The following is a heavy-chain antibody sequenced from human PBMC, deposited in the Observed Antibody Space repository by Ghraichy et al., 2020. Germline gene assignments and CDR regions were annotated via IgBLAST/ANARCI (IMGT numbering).Heavy chain of an antibody. Sequence: SETLSLTCAVSGDSVTSDFYSWSWIRQPPGKGLEWIGYIYRSGTIYYNPSLRSRVTMSIEKSENQFSLRLSSVTAADTAIYYCATYVAFGQLFYFFDDWGPGTLVTVSS. V-gene: IGHV4-30-2*01. CDR3: ATYVAFGQLFYFFDD. CDR1: GDSVTSDFYS. CDR2: IYRSGTI. J-gene: IGHJ4*02. D-gene: IGHD2/OR15-2a*01.